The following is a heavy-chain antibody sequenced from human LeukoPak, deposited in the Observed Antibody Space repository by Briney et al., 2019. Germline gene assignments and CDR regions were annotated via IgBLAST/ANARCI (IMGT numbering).Heavy chain of an antibody. Sequence: SETLSLTYTVSGGSISSSSYYWGWIRQPPGKGLEWIGSIYYSGSTYYNPSLKSRVTISVDTSKNQFSLKLSSVTAADTAVYYCARGADAFDIWGQGTMVTVSS. CDR2: IYYSGST. J-gene: IGHJ3*02. CDR3: ARGADAFDI. V-gene: IGHV4-39*01. CDR1: GGSISSSSYY.